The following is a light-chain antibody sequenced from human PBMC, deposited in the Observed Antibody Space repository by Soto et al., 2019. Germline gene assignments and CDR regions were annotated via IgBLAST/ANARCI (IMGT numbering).Light chain of an antibody. CDR1: NIGSKS. V-gene: IGLV3-21*02. J-gene: IGLJ2*01. Sequence: SYELTQPPSVSVAPGQTARITCGGNNIGSKSVHWYQQKPGQAPVLVVYDDSDRPSGIPERFSGSNSGNTATLTISRVEAGDEPDYYCQVWDSSSDLVVFGGGTKVTVL. CDR2: DDS. CDR3: QVWDSSSDLVV.